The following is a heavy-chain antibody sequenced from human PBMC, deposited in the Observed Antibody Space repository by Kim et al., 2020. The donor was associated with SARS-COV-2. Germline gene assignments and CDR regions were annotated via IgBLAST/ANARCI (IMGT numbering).Heavy chain of an antibody. D-gene: IGHD3-22*01. CDR3: ARGWLLQQPDAFDI. J-gene: IGHJ3*02. V-gene: IGHV1-2*02. CDR2: INPNSGGT. CDR1: GYTFTGYY. Sequence: ASVKVSCKASGYTFTGYYMHWVRQAPGQGLEWMGWINPNSGGTNYAQKFQGRVTMTRDTSISTAYMELSRLRSDDTAVYYCARGWLLQQPDAFDIWGQGTMVTVSS.